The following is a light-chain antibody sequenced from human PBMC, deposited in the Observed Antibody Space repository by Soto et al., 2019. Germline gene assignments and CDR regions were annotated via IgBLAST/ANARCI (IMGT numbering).Light chain of an antibody. J-gene: IGKJ2*01. CDR1: RGFSSSS. V-gene: IGKV3D-7*01. CDR2: GAS. CDR3: QQDYNLPPYT. Sequence: EIVMTQSPATLSLSPGERATLSCRASRGFSSSSLSWYQQKPGQAPRLLIYGASTRATGIPARFSGSGSGTDFTLTISSLQPEDFAVYYCQQDYNLPPYTFGQGTKLEIK.